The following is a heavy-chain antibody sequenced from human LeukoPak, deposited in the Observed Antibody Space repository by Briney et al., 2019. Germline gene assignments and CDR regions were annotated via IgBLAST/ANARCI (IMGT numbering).Heavy chain of an antibody. V-gene: IGHV4-38-2*02. CDR1: GYSLSSGYY. J-gene: IGHJ5*02. CDR2: IYHSGST. Sequence: SETLSLTCTVSGYSLSSGYYWGWIRQPPGKGLEWIGSIYHSGSTYYNPSLKSRVTISVDTSKNQFSLKLSTVTAADTAVYYCARPNGNYGWFDPWGQGTLVTVSS. CDR3: ARPNGNYGWFDP. D-gene: IGHD1-7*01.